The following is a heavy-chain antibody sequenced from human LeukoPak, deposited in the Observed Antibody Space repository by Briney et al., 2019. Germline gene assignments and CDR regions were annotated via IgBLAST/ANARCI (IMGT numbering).Heavy chain of an antibody. J-gene: IGHJ4*02. CDR3: AKDLGY. V-gene: IGHV3-30*18. CDR2: ISYDGSNK. CDR1: GFTFSSYG. Sequence: GGSLRLSCAASGFTFSSYGMHRVRQAPGKGLEWVAVISYDGSNKYYADSVKGRFTISRDNSKNTLYLQMNSLRAEDTAVYYCAKDLGYWGQGTLVTVSS.